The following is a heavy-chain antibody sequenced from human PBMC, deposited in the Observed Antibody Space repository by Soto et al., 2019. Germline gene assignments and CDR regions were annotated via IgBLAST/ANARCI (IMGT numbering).Heavy chain of an antibody. CDR2: IFYTGST. D-gene: IGHD5-12*01. Sequence: SETLSLTCTVSGGPFSRGGYYWSWISQHPGKGLECIGYIFYTGSTYYNPTLKSRVTMSVDTSKRQFSLNLSSLTAADTAVYYCARGGGPFLEILATYDSWGPGSLVTVS. CDR3: ARGGGPFLEILATYDS. CDR1: GGPFSRGGYY. J-gene: IGHJ4*02. V-gene: IGHV4-31*03.